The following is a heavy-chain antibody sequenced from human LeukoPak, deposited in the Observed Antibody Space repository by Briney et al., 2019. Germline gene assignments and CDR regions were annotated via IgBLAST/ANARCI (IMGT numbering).Heavy chain of an antibody. CDR1: GYTFTSYG. Sequence: GASVKLSCKASGYTFTSYGISWVRQAPGQGLEWMGWISAYNGNTNYAQKLQGRVTMTTDTSTSTAYMELRSLRSDDTAVYYCARDRAAAVARNWFDPWGQGTLVTVSS. D-gene: IGHD6-13*01. CDR3: ARDRAAAVARNWFDP. V-gene: IGHV1-18*01. CDR2: ISAYNGNT. J-gene: IGHJ5*02.